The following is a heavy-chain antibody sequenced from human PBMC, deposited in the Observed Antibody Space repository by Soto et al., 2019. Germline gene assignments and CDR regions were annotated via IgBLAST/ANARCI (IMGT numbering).Heavy chain of an antibody. J-gene: IGHJ4*02. Sequence: QVQLVQSGAEVKKPGSSVKVSCKASGGTFSSYPLTWVRQAPGQGLEWMGGIIPIFGIVTSAQKFQGRVSITADESTSTAYMELSSLRSDDTAVYYCARPRTTATTKGYDYWGQGTLVTVSS. CDR3: ARPRTTATTKGYDY. D-gene: IGHD1-1*01. CDR2: IIPIFGIV. CDR1: GGTFSSYP. V-gene: IGHV1-69*01.